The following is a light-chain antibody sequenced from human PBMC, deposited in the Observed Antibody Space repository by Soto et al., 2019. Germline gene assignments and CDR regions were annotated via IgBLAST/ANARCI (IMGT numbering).Light chain of an antibody. Sequence: DIVMTQSPDSLAVSLGERATINCKSSQSVAYTSNKKTYVAWYQQKAGQPPKLLLYWSSTRASGVPDRFSGSGSGTDFTLTISSLHAEDVAVYYCQQYYSPLWTFGQGTKVQIK. V-gene: IGKV4-1*01. CDR2: WSS. J-gene: IGKJ1*01. CDR1: QSVAYTSNKKTY. CDR3: QQYYSPLWT.